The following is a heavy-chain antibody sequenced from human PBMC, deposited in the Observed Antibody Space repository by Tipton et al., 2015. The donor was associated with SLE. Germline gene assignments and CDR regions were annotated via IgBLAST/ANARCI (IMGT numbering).Heavy chain of an antibody. J-gene: IGHJ3*02. CDR2: INHIGST. V-gene: IGHV4-34*01. Sequence: TLSLTCAVYGGSFSNYYWSSTRQPPGKGLEWIGEINHIGSTNYNPSLKSIVTISVDTSKNQFSLKLSSLTAADTAVYYCARPSRYSSGWYNAFDIWGQGTMVTVSS. CDR3: ARPSRYSSGWYNAFDI. CDR1: GGSFSNYY. D-gene: IGHD6-13*01.